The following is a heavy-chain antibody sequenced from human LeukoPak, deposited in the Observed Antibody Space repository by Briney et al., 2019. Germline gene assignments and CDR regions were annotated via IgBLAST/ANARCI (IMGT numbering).Heavy chain of an antibody. J-gene: IGHJ6*02. V-gene: IGHV1-24*01. CDR1: GYTLTELS. CDR3: ANLLLEIAVGSGVHGRDV. Sequence: ASVKVSCKVSGYTLTELSMHWVRQAPGKGLEWMGGFDPADGETIYAQKFQGRVSMTEDTSTDTAYMELSSLRSEDTAVYYCANLLLEIAVGSGVHGRDVWGQGTTATVSS. D-gene: IGHD2-2*01. CDR2: FDPADGET.